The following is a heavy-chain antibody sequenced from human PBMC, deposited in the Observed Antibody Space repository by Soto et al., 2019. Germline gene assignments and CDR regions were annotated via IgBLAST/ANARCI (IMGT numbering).Heavy chain of an antibody. Sequence: TLSLTCAVYGGSFSGYYWSWIRQPPGKGLEWIGEINHSGSTNYNPSLKSRVTISVDTSKNQFSLKLSSVTAADTAVYYCARGGRWLQLRTYFDYWGQGTLVTVS. CDR2: INHSGST. CDR1: GGSFSGYY. D-gene: IGHD5-12*01. CDR3: ARGGRWLQLRTYFDY. J-gene: IGHJ4*02. V-gene: IGHV4-34*01.